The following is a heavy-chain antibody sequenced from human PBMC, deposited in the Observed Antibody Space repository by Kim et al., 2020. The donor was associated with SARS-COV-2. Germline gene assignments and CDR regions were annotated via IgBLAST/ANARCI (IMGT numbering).Heavy chain of an antibody. D-gene: IGHD3-16*02. CDR2: IYQSGST. V-gene: IGHV4-39*01. CDR1: GGSINSGGYY. Sequence: SETLSLTCTVSGGSINSGGYYWGWVRQPPGKGLEWIASIYQSGSTFYNPSLKGRVRISLDASKNQFSLRLSSVTAADTAVYYCARIGYDYTWGNYRPFFDNWGQGTLVTVSS. CDR3: ARIGYDYTWGNYRPFFDN. J-gene: IGHJ4*02.